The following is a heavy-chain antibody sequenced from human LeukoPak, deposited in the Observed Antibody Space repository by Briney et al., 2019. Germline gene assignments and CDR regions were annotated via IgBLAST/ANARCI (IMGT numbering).Heavy chain of an antibody. J-gene: IGHJ4*02. CDR1: GFTFDDYA. Sequence: PGGSLRLSCAASGFTFDDYAMHWVRQAPGKGLEWVSGISWNSGSIGYADSVKGRFTISRDNAKNSLYLQMNSLRAENTALYYCAKDRYSSGQGGYFDYWGQGTLVTVSS. V-gene: IGHV3-9*01. D-gene: IGHD6-19*01. CDR3: AKDRYSSGQGGYFDY. CDR2: ISWNSGSI.